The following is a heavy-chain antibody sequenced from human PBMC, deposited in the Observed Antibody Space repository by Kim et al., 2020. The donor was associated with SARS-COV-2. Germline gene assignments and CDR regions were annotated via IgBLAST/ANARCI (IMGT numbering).Heavy chain of an antibody. CDR1: GGSIGSNYW. D-gene: IGHD4-17*01. V-gene: IGHV4-4*02. CDR3: ARAEPYDYGGRSFDY. CDR2: IYHSEDT. Sequence: SETLSLTCAVSGGSIGSNYWWTWVRQPPGKGLEWIGEIYHSEDTNSNPSLKSRVTMSVDRSKEQFSLRLTSVTAADTAVYYCARAEPYDYGGRSFDYWGQGTLVTVSA. J-gene: IGHJ4*02.